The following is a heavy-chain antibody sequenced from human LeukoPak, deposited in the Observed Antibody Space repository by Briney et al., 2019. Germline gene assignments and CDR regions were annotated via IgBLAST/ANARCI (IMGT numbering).Heavy chain of an antibody. CDR2: ISSSGSTI. V-gene: IGHV3-11*01. D-gene: IGHD4-11*01. Sequence: PGGSLRLSCAASGFTFSDYYMSWIRQAPGKGLEWVSYISSSGSTIYYADSVKDRFTISRDNAKNSLYLQMNSLRAEDTAVYYCARDLTVTTSWFDPWGQGTLVTVSS. J-gene: IGHJ5*02. CDR3: ARDLTVTTSWFDP. CDR1: GFTFSDYY.